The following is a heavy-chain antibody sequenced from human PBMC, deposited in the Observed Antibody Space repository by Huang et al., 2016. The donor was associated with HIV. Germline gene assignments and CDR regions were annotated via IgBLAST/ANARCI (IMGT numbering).Heavy chain of an antibody. V-gene: IGHV3-73*01. J-gene: IGHJ3*02. Sequence: EVQLVQSRGGLLRPGGSLRVSCAASGFTFSGSALAWVRQTSGKGLEWVGRIKTKNDATAFTASLEGRFTVSRDDSRNTAYLQMNSLKTEDTAVYYCTRLRNGDDAFDIWGQGTTVTVSS. CDR3: TRLRNGDDAFDI. CDR1: GFTFSGSA. CDR2: IKTKNDAT.